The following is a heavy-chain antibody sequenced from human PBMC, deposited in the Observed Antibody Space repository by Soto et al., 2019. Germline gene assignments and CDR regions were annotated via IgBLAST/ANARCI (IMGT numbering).Heavy chain of an antibody. Sequence: ASVKVSCKASGYTFTSYDINWVRQATGQGLEWMGWMNPNSGNTGYAQKFQGRVTVTRNTSISTAYMELSSLRSEDTAVYYCARGRYSYGYGYYYYGMDVWGQGTTVTVSS. D-gene: IGHD5-18*01. CDR3: ARGRYSYGYGYYYYGMDV. V-gene: IGHV1-8*01. CDR1: GYTFTSYD. J-gene: IGHJ6*02. CDR2: MNPNSGNT.